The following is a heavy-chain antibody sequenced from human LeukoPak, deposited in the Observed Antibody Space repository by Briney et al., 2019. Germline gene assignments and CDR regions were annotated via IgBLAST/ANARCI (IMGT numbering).Heavy chain of an antibody. D-gene: IGHD3-16*01. V-gene: IGHV4-59*01. J-gene: IGHJ6*02. CDR1: GGSISSYY. CDR3: ARGIDTIGGDPLGMDV. CDR2: IYYSGST. Sequence: SETLSLTCTVSGGSISSYYWSWIRQPPGKGLEWIGYIYYSGSTNYNPSLKSRVTISVDTSKNQFSLKLSSVTAADTAVYYCARGIDTIGGDPLGMDVWGQGTTVTVSS.